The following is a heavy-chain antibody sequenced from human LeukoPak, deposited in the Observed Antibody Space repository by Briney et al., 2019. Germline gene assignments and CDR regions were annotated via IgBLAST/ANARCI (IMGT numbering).Heavy chain of an antibody. V-gene: IGHV4-34*01. D-gene: IGHD1-26*01. CDR1: GDSSSGYY. CDR2: INHRGTT. Sequence: SETLSLTCAVYGDSSSGYYWSWIRQPPGKGLEWIAEINHRGTTHYNPSLKSRVNISADTSKNQFSLHLDSVTAADTAVYYCARSWAGMYYPFYYFDYRGQGTLVSVSS. CDR3: ARSWAGMYYPFYYFDY. J-gene: IGHJ4*02.